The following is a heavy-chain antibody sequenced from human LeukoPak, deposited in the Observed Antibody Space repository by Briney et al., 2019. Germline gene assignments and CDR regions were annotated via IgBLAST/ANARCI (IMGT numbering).Heavy chain of an antibody. CDR2: IYHSGST. J-gene: IGHJ4*02. V-gene: IGHV4-38-2*01. D-gene: IGHD3-10*01. Sequence: PSETLSLTCAVPGYSISSGYYWGRIRQPPGKGREWIGSIYHSGSTYYNPSLKSRVTISVDTSKNQFSLKVTSVTAADTAVYYCARRTGSGSYYVDFWGQGTVVTVSS. CDR1: GYSISSGYY. CDR3: ARRTGSGSYYVDF.